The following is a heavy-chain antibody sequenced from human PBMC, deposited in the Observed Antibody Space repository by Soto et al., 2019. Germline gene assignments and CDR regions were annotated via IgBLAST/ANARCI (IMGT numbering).Heavy chain of an antibody. CDR1: GDSISSFY. V-gene: IGHV4-59*01. Sequence: PSETLSLTCTVSGDSISSFYWTWIRQPPGKGLELVGYIFSSGSTNYNPSLKSRVTISVDTSENQFSLKLTSVTAADTAVYYCARVGYCSSTPCWPIGYFEYWGQGTLVTVSS. CDR3: ARVGYCSSTPCWPIGYFEY. D-gene: IGHD2-2*01. J-gene: IGHJ4*02. CDR2: IFSSGST.